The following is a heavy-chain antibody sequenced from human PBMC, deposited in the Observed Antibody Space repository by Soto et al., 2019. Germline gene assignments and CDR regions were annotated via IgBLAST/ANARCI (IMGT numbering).Heavy chain of an antibody. CDR1: GGSISSGGYY. D-gene: IGHD3-22*01. Sequence: QVQLQESGPGLVKPSQTLSLTCTVSGGSISSGGYYWSWIRQHPGKGLEWIGYIYYSGSTYYNPSLKSRVTISVDTSKNQFSLKLSSVTAADTAVYYCARSSRHYYDRKGYNWFDPWGQGTLVTVSS. V-gene: IGHV4-31*03. CDR2: IYYSGST. J-gene: IGHJ5*02. CDR3: ARSSRHYYDRKGYNWFDP.